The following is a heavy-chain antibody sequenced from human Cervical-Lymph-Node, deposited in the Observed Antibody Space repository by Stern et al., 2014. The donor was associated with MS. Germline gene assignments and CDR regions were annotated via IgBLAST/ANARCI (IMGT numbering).Heavy chain of an antibody. D-gene: IGHD4-17*01. J-gene: IGHJ6*02. CDR2: ISSVGSKE. Sequence: VQLVESGGGVVQPGRSLRLSCTASGFTFNNYDMHWVRQAPGMGLDWVAGISSVGSKEYYADSVKGRFTISRDNSKNTVYLQVNSQRVEDTAIYYCARLNKWIDVRFYVLDVWGQGTTVTVPS. V-gene: IGHV3-30*03. CDR3: ARLNKWIDVRFYVLDV. CDR1: GFTFNNYD.